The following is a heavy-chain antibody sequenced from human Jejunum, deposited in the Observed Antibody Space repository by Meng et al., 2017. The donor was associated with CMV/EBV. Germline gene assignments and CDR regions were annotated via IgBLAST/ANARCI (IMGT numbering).Heavy chain of an antibody. CDR1: GGSISSGGYF. D-gene: IGHD2-2*01. V-gene: IGHV4-31*02. Sequence: VSGGSISSGGYFWSWLRQHPGKGLEWIGYIYYSGTTYYNPSLKSRVTISLDTSKNQFSLKLSSVTAADTAVYYCARTGTTSWGYFEYWGQGTLVTVSS. CDR2: IYYSGTT. CDR3: ARTGTTSWGYFEY. J-gene: IGHJ4*02.